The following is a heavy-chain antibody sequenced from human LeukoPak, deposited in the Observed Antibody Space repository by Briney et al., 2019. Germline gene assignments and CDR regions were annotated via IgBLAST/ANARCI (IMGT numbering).Heavy chain of an antibody. CDR3: ARSASGNTYGQFDQ. V-gene: IGHV3-74*01. J-gene: IGHJ4*02. Sequence: PGGSLRLSCSASGFTFSSHWMHWVRQAPGKGLVWLSRINRDGSSTYYADSVRGRFAISRDNAKNTLYLQMNSLRVEDTAVYYCARSASGNTYGQFDQWGRGTLVTVSS. D-gene: IGHD3-16*01. CDR1: GFTFSSHW. CDR2: INRDGSST.